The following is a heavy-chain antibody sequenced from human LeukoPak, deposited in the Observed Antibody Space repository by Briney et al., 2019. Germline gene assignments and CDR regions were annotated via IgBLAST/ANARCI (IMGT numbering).Heavy chain of an antibody. V-gene: IGHV4-39*07. D-gene: IGHD1-26*01. CDR1: GGSVSSSSAY. CDR3: ARRQVGATTEFDY. Sequence: SETLSLTCTVSGGSVSSSSAYWGWLRRAPGKGLEWIGSIYYSVNTYYNPSLKSRVTISVDTSKNQFSLKLSSVTAADTAVYYCARRQVGATTEFDYWGQGTLVTVSS. CDR2: IYYSVNT. J-gene: IGHJ4*02.